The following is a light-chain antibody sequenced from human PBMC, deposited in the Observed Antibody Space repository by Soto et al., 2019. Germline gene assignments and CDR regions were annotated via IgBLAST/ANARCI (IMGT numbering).Light chain of an antibody. CDR1: QSVSTN. CDR2: DAS. V-gene: IGKV3-15*01. Sequence: EAVMTQSPATLSVSPGERATLSCRASQSVSTNLAWYQQKPGQAPRLLIYDASTRATGVPVRFSGSGSGKEFTLSISRVHSEDFAIFYCQQYNRWPRTFGQGPKG. CDR3: QQYNRWPRT. J-gene: IGKJ1*01.